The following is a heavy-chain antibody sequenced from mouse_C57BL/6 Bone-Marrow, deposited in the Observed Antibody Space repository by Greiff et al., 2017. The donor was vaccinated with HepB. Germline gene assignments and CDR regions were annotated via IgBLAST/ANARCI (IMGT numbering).Heavy chain of an antibody. CDR3: ARGDYGSSSRDY. D-gene: IGHD1-1*01. CDR1: GYAFSSSW. Sequence: QVQLKQSGPELVKPGASVKISCKASGYAFSSSWMNWVKQRPGKGLEWIGRIYPGDGDTNYNGKFKGKATLTADKSSSTAYMQLSSLTSEDSAVYFCARGDYGSSSRDYWGQGTTLTVSS. J-gene: IGHJ2*01. V-gene: IGHV1-82*01. CDR2: IYPGDGDT.